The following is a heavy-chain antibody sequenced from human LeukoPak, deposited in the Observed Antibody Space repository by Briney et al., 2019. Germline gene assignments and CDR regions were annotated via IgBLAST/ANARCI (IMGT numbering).Heavy chain of an antibody. CDR2: IYTGDSDT. CDR3: ARPTPDYGGSPFDY. Sequence: GASLKISCKGSGSSFTSYWIGWVRQMPGKGLEWMGIIYTGDSDTRYSPSFQGQVTISADKSISTAYLQWSSLKASDTAMYYCARPTPDYGGSPFDYWGQGTLVTVSS. V-gene: IGHV5-51*01. J-gene: IGHJ4*02. D-gene: IGHD4-23*01. CDR1: GSSFTSYW.